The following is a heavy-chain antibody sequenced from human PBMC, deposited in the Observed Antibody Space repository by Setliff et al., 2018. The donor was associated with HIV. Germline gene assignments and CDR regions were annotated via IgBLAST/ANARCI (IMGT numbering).Heavy chain of an antibody. D-gene: IGHD3-3*01. J-gene: IGHJ6*02. Sequence: SETLSLTCAVYGGSFTSYYWTWIRQAPGKDLEWIGEINHNGGTNYNPSLKSRVTISVDRSKNQFSLKLSSVTAADTAVYYCARDLRITLFGGDVYYYYGMDVWGQGTTVTVSS. CDR2: INHNGGT. CDR3: ARDLRITLFGGDVYYYYGMDV. V-gene: IGHV4-34*01. CDR1: GGSFTSYY.